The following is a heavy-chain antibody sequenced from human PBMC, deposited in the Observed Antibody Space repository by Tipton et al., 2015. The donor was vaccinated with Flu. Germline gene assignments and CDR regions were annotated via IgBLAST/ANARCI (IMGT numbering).Heavy chain of an antibody. D-gene: IGHD4-17*01. CDR2: IKQDGSEK. CDR3: AKAIDYGPSYYFDY. CDR1: EFTFSSYW. V-gene: IGHV3-7*03. Sequence: GSLRLSCAASEFTFSSYWMSWVRQAPGKGLEWVANIKQDGSEKYYVDSVRGRFTISRDNAKNSLYLQMNSLRVEDTALYYCAKAIDYGPSYYFDYWGQGTLVTVSS. J-gene: IGHJ4*02.